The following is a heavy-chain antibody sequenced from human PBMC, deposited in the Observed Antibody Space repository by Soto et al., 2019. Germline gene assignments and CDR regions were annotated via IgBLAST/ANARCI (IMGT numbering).Heavy chain of an antibody. Sequence: SETLSLTCTVSGGSISSYYWSWIRQPPGKGLEWIGDIYYSVSTNYNPSLKSRVTISVDTSKNQFSLKLSSVTAADTAVYYCAREGVSRSSSWTNYYYGMDVWGQGNPVTVSS. D-gene: IGHD6-13*01. CDR1: GGSISSYY. J-gene: IGHJ6*02. V-gene: IGHV4-59*01. CDR3: AREGVSRSSSWTNYYYGMDV. CDR2: IYYSVST.